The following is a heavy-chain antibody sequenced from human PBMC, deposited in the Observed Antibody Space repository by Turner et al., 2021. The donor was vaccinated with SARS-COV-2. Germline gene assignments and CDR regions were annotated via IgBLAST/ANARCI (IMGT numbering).Heavy chain of an antibody. CDR1: GITFDDYA. D-gene: IGHD3-9*01. CDR3: AKDRGYDIFTGYSPYFDY. V-gene: IGHV3-9*01. Sequence: EVQLVESGGGLVQPGRFLRLSCAASGITFDDYAMHWVRQAPGKGLEWVSGISWNSVSIGYADSVKGRFTMSRDNAKNSLYLQMNSLRAEDTALYYCAKDRGYDIFTGYSPYFDYWGQGTLVTVSS. CDR2: ISWNSVSI. J-gene: IGHJ4*02.